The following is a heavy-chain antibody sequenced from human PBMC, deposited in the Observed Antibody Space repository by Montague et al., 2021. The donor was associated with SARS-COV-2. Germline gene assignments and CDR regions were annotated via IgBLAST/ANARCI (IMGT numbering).Heavy chain of an antibody. D-gene: IGHD3-3*01. CDR3: ARRDSWSDYLMRTLYGMDV. Sequence: SLRLSCAATGFTFSTCSMTWVRQAPGKGLEWISYISGSSGTIHYADSVKGRFTISRDNARDSLSLQMNSLRADDTAIYYCARRDSWSDYLMRTLYGMDVCGQGTTVIVSS. CDR2: ISGSSGTI. CDR1: GFTFSTCS. J-gene: IGHJ6*02. V-gene: IGHV3-48*04.